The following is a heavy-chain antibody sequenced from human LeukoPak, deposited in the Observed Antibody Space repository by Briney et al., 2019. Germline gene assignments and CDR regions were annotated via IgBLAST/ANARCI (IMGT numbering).Heavy chain of an antibody. CDR3: ARGEGIITGTLDY. J-gene: IGHJ4*02. CDR2: IYYSGST. D-gene: IGHD1-20*01. CDR1: GGSISSHY. Sequence: SETLSLTCTVSGGSISSHYWSWIRQPPGKGPEWIGYIYYSGSTNYNPSLKSRVTISVDTSKNQFSLKLSSVTAADTAVYYCARGEGIITGTLDYWGQGTLVTVSS. V-gene: IGHV4-59*11.